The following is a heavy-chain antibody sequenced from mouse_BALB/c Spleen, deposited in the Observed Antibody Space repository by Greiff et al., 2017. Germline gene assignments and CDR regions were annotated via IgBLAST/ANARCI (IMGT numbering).Heavy chain of an antibody. CDR2: ISYSGST. J-gene: IGHJ4*01. Sequence: EVKLMESGPGLVKPSQSLSLTCTVTGYSITSDYAWNWIRQFPGNKLEWMGYISYSGSTSYNPSLKSRISITRDTSKNQFFLQLNSVTTEDTATYYCARGTYYGNYVMDYYYAMDYWGQGTSVTVSS. CDR1: GYSITSDYA. V-gene: IGHV3-2*02. D-gene: IGHD2-10*01. CDR3: ARGTYYGNYVMDYYYAMDY.